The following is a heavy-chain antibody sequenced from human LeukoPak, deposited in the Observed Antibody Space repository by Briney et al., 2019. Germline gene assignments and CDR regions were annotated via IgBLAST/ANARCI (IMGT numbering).Heavy chain of an antibody. Sequence: ASVKVSCTASGYTFTSYDINWVRQATGQGLEWMGWMNPSSGNTGYAQKFQGRVTITRNTSITTAYMELSSLRSEDTAVYYCARALSGSYQFYYFDYWGQGTLVTVSS. CDR2: MNPSSGNT. J-gene: IGHJ4*02. D-gene: IGHD1-26*01. V-gene: IGHV1-8*03. CDR3: ARALSGSYQFYYFDY. CDR1: GYTFTSYD.